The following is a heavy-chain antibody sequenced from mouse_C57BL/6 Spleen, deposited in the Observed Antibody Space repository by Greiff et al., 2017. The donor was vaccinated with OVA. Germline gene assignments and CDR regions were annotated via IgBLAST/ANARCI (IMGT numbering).Heavy chain of an antibody. D-gene: IGHD2-13*01. Sequence: EVMLVESGEGLVKPGGSLKLSCAASGFTFSSYAMSWVRQTPEKRLEWVASISSGGDYIYYAAPVKGRFTISRDNARNTLYRQMSSLKSEDTAMYYCTRGKGDVDYWGQGTTLTVSS. CDR1: GFTFSSYA. V-gene: IGHV5-9-1*02. CDR3: TRGKGDVDY. J-gene: IGHJ2*01. CDR2: ISSGGDYI.